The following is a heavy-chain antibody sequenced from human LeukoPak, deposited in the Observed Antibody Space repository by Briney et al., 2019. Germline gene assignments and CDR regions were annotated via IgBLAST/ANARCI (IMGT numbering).Heavy chain of an antibody. Sequence: GGSLRLSCAASGFTFSSYGMHWVRQAPGKGLEWVAVISYDGSNKYYADSVKGRFTISRDNSKNTLYLQMNSLRAEDTAVYYCAKADSGDYAYFDYWGQGTLVTVSS. J-gene: IGHJ4*02. V-gene: IGHV3-30*18. CDR2: ISYDGSNK. CDR3: AKADSGDYAYFDY. CDR1: GFTFSSYG. D-gene: IGHD4-17*01.